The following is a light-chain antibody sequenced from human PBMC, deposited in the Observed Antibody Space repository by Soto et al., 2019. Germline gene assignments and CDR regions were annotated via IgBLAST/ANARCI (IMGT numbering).Light chain of an antibody. CDR2: ATS. V-gene: IGKV3-15*01. Sequence: EIVMTQSPATLSVSPGERATLSCRASESASTNLAWYQQRPDQAPWLLIYATSTRATGIPARVTGSGSGTEFTLTISSLPSADFAVYYCHQYNKWSLTCGGGTKVEIK. CDR3: HQYNKWSLT. J-gene: IGKJ4*01. CDR1: ESASTN.